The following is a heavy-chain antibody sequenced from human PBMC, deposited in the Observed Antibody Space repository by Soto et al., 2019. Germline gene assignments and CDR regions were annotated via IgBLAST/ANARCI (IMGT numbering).Heavy chain of an antibody. V-gene: IGHV5-51*01. CDR3: VRRRGDGVLDH. CDR2: FFPADSET. CDR1: GYDFTSFW. D-gene: IGHD3-10*01. Sequence: PGESLKISCKGSGYDFTSFWIGWVRQMPGKGLELMGIFFPADSETRYSPPFQGQVTVSADKSINTAYLQWSSLKASDTAIYYCVRRRGDGVLDHCGQGTRVTVYS. J-gene: IGHJ4*02.